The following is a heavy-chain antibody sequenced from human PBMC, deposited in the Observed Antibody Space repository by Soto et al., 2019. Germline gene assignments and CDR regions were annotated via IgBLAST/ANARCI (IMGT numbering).Heavy chain of an antibody. J-gene: IGHJ1*01. D-gene: IGHD2-15*01. CDR2: MSPNSGNT. Sequence: ASVKVSCPASGYTFTIYDISWVLQATGQGLEWMGWMSPNSGNTGYAQKFQGRVTMTRNTSISTAYMELSSLRSEDTAVYYCAILGYCSGSGCYTWGKGTLVT. CDR3: AILGYCSGSGCYT. V-gene: IGHV1-8*01. CDR1: GYTFTIYD.